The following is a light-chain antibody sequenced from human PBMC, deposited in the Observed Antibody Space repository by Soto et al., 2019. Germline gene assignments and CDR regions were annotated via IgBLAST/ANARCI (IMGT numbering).Light chain of an antibody. J-gene: IGLJ2*01. CDR1: SSDVGAYNY. V-gene: IGLV2-14*01. Sequence: QSALTQPASVSGSPGQSITISCTGTSSDVGAYNYVSWYQHHPGKAPKLMIYEVSNRPSGVSNRFSGSKSGNTASLTISGLQAEDEADYYCSSYTSGSTLVFGGGTKVTVL. CDR2: EVS. CDR3: SSYTSGSTLV.